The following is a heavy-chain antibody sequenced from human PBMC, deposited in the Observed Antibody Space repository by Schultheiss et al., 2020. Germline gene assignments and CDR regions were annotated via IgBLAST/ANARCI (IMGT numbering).Heavy chain of an antibody. J-gene: IGHJ5*02. CDR3: ARAGGRGITTPVGWFDP. CDR2: IYYSGST. CDR1: GGSISSGGYY. D-gene: IGHD3-3*01. V-gene: IGHV4-31*03. Sequence: TLSLTCTVSGGSISSGGYYWSWIRQHPGKGLEWIGYIYYSGSTYYNPSLKSRVTILVDTSKNQFSLKLSSVTAADTAVYYCARAGGRGITTPVGWFDPWGQGTLVTVSS.